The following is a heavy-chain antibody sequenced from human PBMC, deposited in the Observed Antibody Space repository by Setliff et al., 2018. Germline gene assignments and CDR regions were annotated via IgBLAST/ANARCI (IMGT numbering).Heavy chain of an antibody. Sequence: ASVKVSCKASGYTFTLYYLHWVRQAPGQGPEWMGRINANSGGTNYAQKFQGRVTMTRDTSISTAYMDLSRLRSDDTAVYYCARDRVWGTLDAFDIWGQGTVVTVSS. CDR1: GYTFTLYY. D-gene: IGHD3-16*01. V-gene: IGHV1-2*06. CDR2: INANSGGT. J-gene: IGHJ3*02. CDR3: ARDRVWGTLDAFDI.